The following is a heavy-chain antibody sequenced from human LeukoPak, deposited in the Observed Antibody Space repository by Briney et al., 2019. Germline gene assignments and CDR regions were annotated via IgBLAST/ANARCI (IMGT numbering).Heavy chain of an antibody. J-gene: IGHJ4*02. D-gene: IGHD6-13*01. V-gene: IGHV3-21*01. CDR1: GFTFSSYS. CDR2: ISSSSSYI. Sequence: PGGPLRLSCAASGFTFSSYSMNWVRQAPGKGLEWVSSISSSSSYIYYADSVKGRFTISRDNAKNSLYLPMNSLRAEDTAVYYCARGGVAAAGTSAWGYWGQGTLVTVSS. CDR3: ARGGVAAAGTSAWGY.